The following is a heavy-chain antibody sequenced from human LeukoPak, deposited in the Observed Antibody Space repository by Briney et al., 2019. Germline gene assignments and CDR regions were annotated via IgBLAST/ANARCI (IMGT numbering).Heavy chain of an antibody. CDR3: ARGRDY. CDR1: GGSFSGYY. CDR2: INHSGST. V-gene: IGHV4-34*01. Sequence: PSETLSLTCAVYGGSFSGYYWSWIRQPPGKGLEWIGEINHSGSTNYNPSLESRVTISVDTSKNQFSLKLSSVTAADTAVYYCARGRDYWGQGTPVTVSS. J-gene: IGHJ4*02.